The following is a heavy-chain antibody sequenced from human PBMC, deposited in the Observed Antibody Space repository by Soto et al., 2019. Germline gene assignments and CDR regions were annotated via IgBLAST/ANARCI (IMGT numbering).Heavy chain of an antibody. CDR1: GDSISSADYY. CDR3: ARDLWVEPELYYYGMDV. V-gene: IGHV4-30-4*01. D-gene: IGHD1-1*01. Sequence: PSETLSLTCTVSGDSISSADYYWSWIRQTPGKGLEWIGHIFYSGTTYYNPSLKSRLTISVDTSKNHFSLRLTSVTAADTAVYYCARDLWVEPELYYYGMDVCGQGTTVTVYS. CDR2: IFYSGTT. J-gene: IGHJ6*02.